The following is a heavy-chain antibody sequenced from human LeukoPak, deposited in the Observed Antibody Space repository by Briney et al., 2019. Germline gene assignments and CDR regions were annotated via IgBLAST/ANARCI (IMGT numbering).Heavy chain of an antibody. CDR2: IYSGGST. D-gene: IGHD2-15*01. J-gene: IGHJ6*02. V-gene: IGHV3-53*01. Sequence: GGSLRLSCAASGFTVSSNYMSWVRQAPGKGLEWVSVIYSGGSTYYADSLKSRFTISRDNSKNTLYLQKRSLRAEDTAVDYCASQYCSGGSCYSYYYYGMDVWGQGTTVTVSS. CDR3: ASQYCSGGSCYSYYYYGMDV. CDR1: GFTVSSNY.